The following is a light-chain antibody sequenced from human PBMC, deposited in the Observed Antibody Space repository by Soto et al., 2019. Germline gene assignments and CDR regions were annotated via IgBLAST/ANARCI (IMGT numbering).Light chain of an antibody. CDR3: GTWDGGLSAFV. V-gene: IGLV1-51*01. J-gene: IGLJ1*01. Sequence: QSVLTQPPSVSAAPGRTVTISCSGSISNIGNYYVSWDQQLPGTAPKLLIYDNNERPSGIPDRFSGSKSGTSATLGITGLQTGDEADYYCGTWDGGLSAFVFGTGTKVTVL. CDR2: DNN. CDR1: ISNIGNYY.